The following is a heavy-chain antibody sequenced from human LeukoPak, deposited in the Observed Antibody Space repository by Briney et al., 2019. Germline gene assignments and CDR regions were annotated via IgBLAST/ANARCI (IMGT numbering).Heavy chain of an antibody. CDR1: GGSFSGYY. CDR2: IKHSGST. Sequence: SETLSLTCAVYGGSFSGYYWSWIRQPPGKGLEWIGEIKHSGSTNYNPSLKSRVTISVDTSKNQFSLKLSSVTAADTAVYYCASAIIVVPAALGYWGQGTLVTVSS. J-gene: IGHJ4*02. V-gene: IGHV4-34*01. D-gene: IGHD2-2*01. CDR3: ASAIIVVPAALGY.